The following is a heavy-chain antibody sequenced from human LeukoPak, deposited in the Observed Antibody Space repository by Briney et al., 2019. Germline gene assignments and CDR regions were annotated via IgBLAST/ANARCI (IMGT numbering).Heavy chain of an antibody. D-gene: IGHD2-15*01. CDR1: GGSISSSSYY. CDR2: INHSGST. CDR3: ARTPPARWGYYYYYGMDV. J-gene: IGHJ6*02. V-gene: IGHV4-39*07. Sequence: SETLSLTCTVSGGSISSSSYYWGWIRQPPGKGLEWIGEINHSGSTNYNPSLKSRVTISVDTSKNQFSLKLSSVTAADTAVYYCARTPPARWGYYYYYGMDVWGQGTTVTVSS.